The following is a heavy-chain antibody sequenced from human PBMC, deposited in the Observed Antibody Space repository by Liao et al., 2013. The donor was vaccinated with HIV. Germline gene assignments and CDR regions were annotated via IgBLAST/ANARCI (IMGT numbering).Heavy chain of an antibody. Sequence: QVQLQESGPGLVKPSQTLSLTCTVSGGSISSGSYYWSWIRQPAGKGLEWIGRIYTSGSTNYNPSLKSRVTISVDTSSNHVSLKLTSVTAADTAVYYCARDQGGTMVHWGQGTLVTVSS. D-gene: IGHD3-10*01. CDR2: IYTSGST. CDR1: GGSISSGSYY. CDR3: ARDQGGTMVH. V-gene: IGHV4-61*02. J-gene: IGHJ4*02.